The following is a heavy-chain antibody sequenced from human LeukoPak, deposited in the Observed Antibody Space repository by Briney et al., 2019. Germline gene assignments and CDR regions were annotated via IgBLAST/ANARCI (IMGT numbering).Heavy chain of an antibody. J-gene: IGHJ4*02. D-gene: IGHD3-22*01. V-gene: IGHV3-74*01. CDR2: IDYDGTTT. CDR1: GFSLSTFW. CDR3: ARAHYYDSSGYYDY. Sequence: PGGSLRLSCAASGFSLSTFWMHWVRQAPGKGLVWVSRIDYDGTTTTYADSVKGRFTISRDNAKNSLYLQMNSLRAEDTALYYCARAHYYDSSGYYDYWGQGTLVTVSS.